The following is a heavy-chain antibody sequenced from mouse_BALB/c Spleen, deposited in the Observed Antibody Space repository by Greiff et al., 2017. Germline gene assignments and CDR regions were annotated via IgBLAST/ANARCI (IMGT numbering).Heavy chain of an antibody. CDR1: GYTFSSYW. J-gene: IGHJ3*01. CDR2: ILPGSGST. Sequence: VQLQQSGAELMKPGASVKISCKATGYTFSSYWIEWVKQRPGHGLEWIGEILPGSGSTNYNEKFKGKATFTADTSSNTAYMQLSSLTSEDSAVYYCARFPDGYYETWFAYWGQGTLVTVSA. D-gene: IGHD2-3*01. CDR3: ARFPDGYYETWFAY. V-gene: IGHV1-9*01.